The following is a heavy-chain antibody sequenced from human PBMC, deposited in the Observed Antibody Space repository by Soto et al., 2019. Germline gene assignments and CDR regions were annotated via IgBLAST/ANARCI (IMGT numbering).Heavy chain of an antibody. CDR1: GGSISSGGYY. CDR3: ARVGDDYGDPYYFDY. J-gene: IGHJ4*02. V-gene: IGHV4-31*11. Sequence: TLSLTCAVSGGSISSGGYYWVWIRQHPGKGLEWIGYIYYSGSTYYNPSLKSRVTISVDTSKNQFSLKLSSVTAADTAVYYCARVGDDYGDPYYFDYWGQGTLVTVSS. CDR2: IYYSGST. D-gene: IGHD4-17*01.